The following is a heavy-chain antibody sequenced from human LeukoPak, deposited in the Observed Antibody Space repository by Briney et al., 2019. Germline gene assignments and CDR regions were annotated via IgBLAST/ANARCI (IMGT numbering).Heavy chain of an antibody. Sequence: PGGSLRLSCAASGFTFSSYAMSWVRQAPGKGLEWVSGISGSGGSTYYADSVKGRFTISRDNSKNTLYLQMNSLRAEDTAVYYCAKGISSYGEPNWFDPWGQGTLVTVSS. J-gene: IGHJ5*02. CDR2: ISGSGGST. CDR1: GFTFSSYA. CDR3: AKGISSYGEPNWFDP. V-gene: IGHV3-23*01. D-gene: IGHD4-17*01.